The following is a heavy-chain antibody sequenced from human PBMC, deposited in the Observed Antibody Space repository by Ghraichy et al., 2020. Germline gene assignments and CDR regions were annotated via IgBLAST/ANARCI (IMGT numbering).Heavy chain of an antibody. CDR3: ARVGGATSGAFDI. Sequence: GGSLRLSCAASGFTFSSYWMSWVSQAPGKGLEWVANIKQDGSAKYYVDSVKGRFTISRDNAKNSLYLQMNSLRAEDTAVYNCARVGGATSGAFDIWGQGTMVTVSS. J-gene: IGHJ3*02. CDR1: GFTFSSYW. CDR2: IKQDGSAK. V-gene: IGHV3-7*03. D-gene: IGHD1-26*01.